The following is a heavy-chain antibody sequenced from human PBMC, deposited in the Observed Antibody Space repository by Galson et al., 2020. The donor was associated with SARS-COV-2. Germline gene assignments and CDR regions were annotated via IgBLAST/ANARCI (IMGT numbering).Heavy chain of an antibody. CDR3: ARPHITIFGGVHGYVDF. CDR1: GFTFSSYW. CDR2: IKQDGSEK. D-gene: IGHD3-3*01. Sequence: GGSLRLSCAASGFTFSSYWMSWVRQAPGKGLEWVANIKQDGSEKYYVDSVKGRFTISRDNAKNSLYLQMNSLRAEDKAVYYCARPHITIFGGVHGYVDFWCRGTLVTFSS. V-gene: IGHV3-7*01. J-gene: IGHJ2*01.